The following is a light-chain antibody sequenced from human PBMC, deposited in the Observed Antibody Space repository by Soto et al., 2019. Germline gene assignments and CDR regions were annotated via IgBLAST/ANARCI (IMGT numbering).Light chain of an antibody. J-gene: IGLJ2*01. CDR3: AAWDDSLYGVV. CDR2: SDT. CDR1: SSNIGSNY. Sequence: QSVLTQSPSASGTPGQRVTISCSGSSSNIGSNYVYWYRQLPGTAPKLLIYSDTQRPSGVPDRFSGSKSGTSASLAISGLRSEDEADYYCAAWDDSLYGVVFGGGTKLTVL. V-gene: IGLV1-47*02.